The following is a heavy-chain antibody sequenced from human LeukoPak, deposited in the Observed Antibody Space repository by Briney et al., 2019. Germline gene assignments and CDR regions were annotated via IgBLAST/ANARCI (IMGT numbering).Heavy chain of an antibody. D-gene: IGHD6-19*01. CDR2: ISGSGGST. J-gene: IGHJ4*02. CDR1: GFTFSSYG. Sequence: GGSLRLSCAASGFTFSSYGMSWVRQAPGKGLEWVSAISGSGGSTYYADSVKGRFTISRDNSKNTLYLQMNSLRAEDTAVYYCAKRRAVAGDSWVLDYWGQGTLVTVSS. CDR3: AKRRAVAGDSWVLDY. V-gene: IGHV3-23*01.